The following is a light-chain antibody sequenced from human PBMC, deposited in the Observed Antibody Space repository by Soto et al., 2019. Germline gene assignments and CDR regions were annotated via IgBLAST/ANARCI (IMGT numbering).Light chain of an antibody. J-gene: IGKJ2*01. V-gene: IGKV3-20*01. CDR2: GAS. CDR1: QSVSSSY. CDR3: QQGST. Sequence: EIVLTQSPGTLSLSPGERATLSCRASQSVSSSYLAWYQQKPGQAPRLLIYGASSRATGIPDRFSGSGSGTDFSRTVSREEAEYYAVYYCQQGSTFGQGTKLEIK.